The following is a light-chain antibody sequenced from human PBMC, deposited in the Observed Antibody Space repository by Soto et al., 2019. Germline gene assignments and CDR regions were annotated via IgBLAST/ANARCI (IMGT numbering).Light chain of an antibody. CDR2: EVT. CDR1: SSDVGSYFY. CDR3: SSYTSSSTYV. Sequence: QSALTQPPSASGSPGQSVTISCTGTSSDVGSYFYVSWYQQHPGKAPKLIIYEVTKRPSGVPDRFSGSKSGNTASLTVSGLQVEDEADYYCSSYTSSSTYVFGTGTKLTVL. V-gene: IGLV2-8*01. J-gene: IGLJ1*01.